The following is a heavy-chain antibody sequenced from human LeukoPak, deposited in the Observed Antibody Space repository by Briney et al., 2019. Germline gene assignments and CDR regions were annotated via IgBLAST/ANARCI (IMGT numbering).Heavy chain of an antibody. D-gene: IGHD2-2*01. CDR2: TNPNSGNT. CDR3: ARPHCSSTDCHPPEWFDP. V-gene: IGHV1-8*01. CDR1: GYTFTNYD. J-gene: IGHJ5*02. Sequence: GASVRVSCKTSGYTFTNYDINWVRQATGQGLEWMGWTNPNSGNTGYAQKFQGRVTMTRNTSISTAYMELSSLRSEDTAVYYCARPHCSSTDCHPPEWFDPWGQGTLVTVSS.